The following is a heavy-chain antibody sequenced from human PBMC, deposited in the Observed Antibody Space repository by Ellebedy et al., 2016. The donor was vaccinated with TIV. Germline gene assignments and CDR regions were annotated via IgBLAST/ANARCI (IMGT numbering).Heavy chain of an antibody. Sequence: GGSLRLXXAASGFTFSSYSMNWVRQAPGKGLEWVSYISSSSRTIYYADSVKGRFTISIDNAKNSLYLQMNSLRAEDTALYYCAKDIETSYYYGSGSFDYWGQGTLVTVSS. CDR1: GFTFSSYS. V-gene: IGHV3-48*01. J-gene: IGHJ4*02. CDR3: AKDIETSYYYGSGSFDY. CDR2: ISSSSRTI. D-gene: IGHD3-10*01.